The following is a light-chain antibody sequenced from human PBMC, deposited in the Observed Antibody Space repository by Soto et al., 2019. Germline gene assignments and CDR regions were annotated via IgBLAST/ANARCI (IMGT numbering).Light chain of an antibody. CDR2: QVS. V-gene: IGKV2-30*02. J-gene: IGKJ2*01. CDR3: MQGTHRPYT. Sequence: DVVLTQSPLSLPVTLGQPASISCRSSQGLLHSDGATFLAWFQQRPGQSPRRLIYQVSNRDSGVPDRFSGSGSGTDFTLKISRVEAEDVGVYYCMQGTHRPYTFGRGTKLEI. CDR1: QGLLHSDGATF.